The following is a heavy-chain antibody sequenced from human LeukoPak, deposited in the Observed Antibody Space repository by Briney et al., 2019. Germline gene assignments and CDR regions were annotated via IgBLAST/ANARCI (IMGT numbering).Heavy chain of an antibody. Sequence: SGGSLRLSCAASGFTFTTYAMSWVRQAPGKGLEWVSAIGGGGAYTYYADSVKGRFTISRADSKNTLYLQMNTLRAGDTALYYCAKVSNYYGPGRHDTFDVWGQGTMLTVSS. J-gene: IGHJ3*01. V-gene: IGHV3-23*01. D-gene: IGHD3-10*01. CDR2: IGGGGAYT. CDR3: AKVSNYYGPGRHDTFDV. CDR1: GFTFTTYA.